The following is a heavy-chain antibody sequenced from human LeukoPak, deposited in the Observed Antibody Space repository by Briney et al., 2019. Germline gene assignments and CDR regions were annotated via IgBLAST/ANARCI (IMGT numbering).Heavy chain of an antibody. CDR2: ISGNGGST. Sequence: GGSLRLSCAASGFTFSNYAMSWVRQAPGRGLEWVSGISGNGGSTYYADSVKGRFTISRDNSKNTLYLQMSSLRTEDTAVYYCVKRLYYYDTSGPFDYWGQGTLVTVSS. CDR1: GFTFSNYA. J-gene: IGHJ4*01. CDR3: VKRLYYYDTSGPFDY. V-gene: IGHV3-23*01. D-gene: IGHD3-22*01.